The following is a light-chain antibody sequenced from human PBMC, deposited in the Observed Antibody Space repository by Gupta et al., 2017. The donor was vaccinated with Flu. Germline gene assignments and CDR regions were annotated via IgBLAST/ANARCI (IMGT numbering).Light chain of an antibody. J-gene: IGKJ1*01. V-gene: IGKV1-39*01. CDR3: QESYSTPPT. Sequence: PSSLSASVGDRVTITCRASQSIRSYLNWYQQKPGKAPKLLIYSASSLQSGVPSRLSGSGSGTDFTLTISRLQPEDFAIYYCQESYSTPPTFGQGTKVEIK. CDR2: SAS. CDR1: QSIRSY.